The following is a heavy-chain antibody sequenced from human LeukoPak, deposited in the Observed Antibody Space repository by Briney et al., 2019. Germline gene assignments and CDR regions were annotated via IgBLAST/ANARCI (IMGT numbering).Heavy chain of an antibody. Sequence: PSETLSLTCTVSGDSISSGDYNWSWIRQPPGKGLEWIGYISHSGTTYYNPSLKSRVTISVDRSKNQFSLKLSSVTAADTAVYYCARRADYMDVWGGGTTVTVSS. CDR3: ARRADYMDV. CDR2: ISHSGTT. V-gene: IGHV4-30-2*01. J-gene: IGHJ6*03. CDR1: GDSISSGDYN.